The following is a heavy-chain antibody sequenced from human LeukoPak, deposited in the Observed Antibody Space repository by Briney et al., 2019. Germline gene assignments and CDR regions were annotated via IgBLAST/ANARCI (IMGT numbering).Heavy chain of an antibody. V-gene: IGHV3-23*01. CDR1: GFTFSSYA. D-gene: IGHD2-2*01. CDR3: ATDTSAIFDS. J-gene: IGHJ4*02. CDR2: ISGSGGST. Sequence: GGSLRLSCAASGFTFSSYAMTWVRQAPGKGLEWVSAISGSGGSTYHVDSVKGRFTISRDNSKSTLYLQMNSLRAEDTAVYFCATDTSAIFDSWGQGTLVTVSS.